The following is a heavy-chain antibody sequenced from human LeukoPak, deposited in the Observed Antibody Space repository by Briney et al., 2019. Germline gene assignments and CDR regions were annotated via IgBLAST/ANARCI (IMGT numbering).Heavy chain of an antibody. Sequence: PGGSLRLSCVASGFNFSSYAMHWVRQAPAKGLEWVTVILYDGSNQYHSDSVKGRFTISRDNSKNMLYLHMNSLRVEDTAVYYCARDIAATGTFDYWGQGTLVTVSS. CDR1: GFNFSSYA. J-gene: IGHJ4*02. D-gene: IGHD6-13*01. V-gene: IGHV3-30-3*01. CDR2: ILYDGSNQ. CDR3: ARDIAATGTFDY.